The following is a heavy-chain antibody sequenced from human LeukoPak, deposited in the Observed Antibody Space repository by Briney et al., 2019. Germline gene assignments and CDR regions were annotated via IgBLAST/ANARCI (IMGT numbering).Heavy chain of an antibody. CDR1: GGTFNNSA. Sequence: SVKVSCKTSGGTFNNSAISWVRQAPGQGLERLGGIMPLFGTAGYTQKFQGRVTITKDESTRTVYLELTSLTSDDTAVYYCARDVHGDYGSGWFDPWGQGTLVSVSS. J-gene: IGHJ5*02. D-gene: IGHD4-17*01. CDR3: ARDVHGDYGSGWFDP. CDR2: IMPLFGTA. V-gene: IGHV1-69*05.